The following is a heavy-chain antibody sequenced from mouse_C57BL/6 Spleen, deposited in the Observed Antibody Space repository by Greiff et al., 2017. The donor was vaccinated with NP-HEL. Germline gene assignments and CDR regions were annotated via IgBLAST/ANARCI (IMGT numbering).Heavy chain of an antibody. CDR3: ARVGRGLYYFDY. D-gene: IGHD3-1*01. Sequence: QVQLQQPGAELVMPGASVKLSCKASGYTFTSYWMHWVKQRPGQGLEWIGEIDPSDSYTNYNQKFKGKSTLTVDKSSSTAYMQLSSLTSEDSAVYYCARVGRGLYYFDYWGQGTTLTVSS. V-gene: IGHV1-69*01. CDR2: IDPSDSYT. CDR1: GYTFTSYW. J-gene: IGHJ2*01.